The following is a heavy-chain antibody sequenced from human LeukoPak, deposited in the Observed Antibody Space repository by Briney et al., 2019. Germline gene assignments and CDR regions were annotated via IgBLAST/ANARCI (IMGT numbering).Heavy chain of an antibody. J-gene: IGHJ5*02. Sequence: SETLSLTCTVSGDSISRYYWSWIRQPAGKGLEWIGRIYNGGIITYNPSLKSRATMSIDTSNNQFSLRLRFVTAADTAVYYCARDSGTTGEVKFDPWGQGTLVTVSS. V-gene: IGHV4-4*07. CDR2: IYNGGII. D-gene: IGHD3-10*01. CDR3: ARDSGTTGEVKFDP. CDR1: GDSISRYY.